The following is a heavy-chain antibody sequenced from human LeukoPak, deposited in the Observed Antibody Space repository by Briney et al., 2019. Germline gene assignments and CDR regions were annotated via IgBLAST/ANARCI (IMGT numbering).Heavy chain of an antibody. J-gene: IGHJ6*03. V-gene: IGHV3-48*03. CDR3: ARSCLPGYSSASSYYYYYMDV. Sequence: GGSLRLSCAASGFTFSSYEMNWVRQAPGKGLEWVSYISSSGSTTYYADSVKGRFTISRDTAKNSLYLQMNSLRAEDTAVYYCARSCLPGYSSASSYYYYYMDVWGKGTTVAVSS. D-gene: IGHD6-19*01. CDR1: GFTFSSYE. CDR2: ISSSGSTT.